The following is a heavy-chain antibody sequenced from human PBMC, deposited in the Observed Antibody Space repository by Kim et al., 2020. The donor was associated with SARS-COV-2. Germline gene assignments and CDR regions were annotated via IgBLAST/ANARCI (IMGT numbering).Heavy chain of an antibody. Sequence: GNGNTIYSQKFQTRVTFTTDPSASTAYMELSFLRSEDSAVYYCLGGFYFDYWGQGTLVTVSS. CDR3: LGGFYFDY. V-gene: IGHV1-3*01. CDR2: GNGNT. J-gene: IGHJ4*02. D-gene: IGHD3-16*01.